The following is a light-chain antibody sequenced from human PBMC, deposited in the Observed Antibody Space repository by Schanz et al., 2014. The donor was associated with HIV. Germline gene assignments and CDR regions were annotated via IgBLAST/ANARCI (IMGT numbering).Light chain of an antibody. CDR3: QQYGSSPWT. CDR1: QSVSSSY. J-gene: IGKJ1*01. Sequence: EIVLTQSPGTLSLSLGERATLSCRASQSVSSSYLAWYQQKPGQAPTLLIYGASSSATGIPDRFSGSGSGTDFTLTISRLEPEDFAVYYCQQYGSSPWTFGQGTRVDVK. CDR2: GAS. V-gene: IGKV3-20*01.